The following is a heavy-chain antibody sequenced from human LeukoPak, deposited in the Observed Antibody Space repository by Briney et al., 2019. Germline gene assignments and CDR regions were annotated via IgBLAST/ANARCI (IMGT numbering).Heavy chain of an antibody. D-gene: IGHD5-24*01. J-gene: IGHJ4*02. CDR1: GFTLSNHW. V-gene: IGHV3-74*01. CDR3: VRDDWGPGYNFEY. CDR2: IESDGTST. Sequence: GGSLRLSCAASGFTLSNHWMHWVRQAPGKGLVWVSHIESDGTSTSYADSVMGRFTISRDNAKNTLYLQMNSLRGEDTAVYYCVRDDWGPGYNFEYWGQGTLVTVSS.